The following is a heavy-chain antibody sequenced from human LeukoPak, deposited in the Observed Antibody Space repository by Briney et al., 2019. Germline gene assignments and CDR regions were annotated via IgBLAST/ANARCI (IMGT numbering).Heavy chain of an antibody. V-gene: IGHV4-59*12. J-gene: IGHJ4*02. CDR1: GGSISSYY. D-gene: IGHD1-26*01. CDR2: IYYSGST. CDR3: ARAGSYYRNLGY. Sequence: PSETLSLTCTGSGGSISSYYWSWIRQPPGKGLEWIGYIYYSGSTYYNPSLKSRVTISVDTSKNQFSLKLSSVTAADTAVYYCARAGSYYRNLGYWGQGTLVTVSS.